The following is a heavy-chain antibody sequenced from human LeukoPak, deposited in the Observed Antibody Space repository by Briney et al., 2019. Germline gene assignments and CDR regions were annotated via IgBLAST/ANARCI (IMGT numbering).Heavy chain of an antibody. D-gene: IGHD3-3*01. V-gene: IGHV1-18*01. J-gene: IGHJ5*02. CDR3: TRDSAVYGVIMGGGDWFDA. Sequence: ASVKVSCKASGYTFSMYGISWVRQAPGQGLEWMGWISGYNGNINFAQKFQGRIIMTTDKSTNTADMELRSLRYDDTAVYYCTRDSAVYGVIMGGGDWFDAWGQGSLVTVSS. CDR1: GYTFSMYG. CDR2: ISGYNGNI.